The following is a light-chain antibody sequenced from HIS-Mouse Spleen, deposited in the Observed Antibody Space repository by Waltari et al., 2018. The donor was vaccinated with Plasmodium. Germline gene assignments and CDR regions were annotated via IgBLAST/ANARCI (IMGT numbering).Light chain of an antibody. J-gene: IGKJ1*01. CDR2: AAS. CDR1: QSISSY. Sequence: DIQMTQSPSSLSASVGDRVTITSRASQSISSYLNWYQQKPEKAPKLLIYAASSLQSGVPSMFSGSGSATDFTLTSSRLQPEDFATYYCQQSYSTWTFGQGTKVEIK. CDR3: QQSYSTWT. V-gene: IGKV1-39*01.